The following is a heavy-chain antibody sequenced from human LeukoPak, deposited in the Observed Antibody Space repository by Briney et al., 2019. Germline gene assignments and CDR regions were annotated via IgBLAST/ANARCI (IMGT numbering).Heavy chain of an antibody. CDR3: ARDPRFYDSSGYNDYFDY. V-gene: IGHV4-39*07. CDR2: IYYSGST. J-gene: IGHJ4*02. D-gene: IGHD3-22*01. CDR1: GGSISSSSYY. Sequence: SSETLSLTCTVSGGSISSSSYYWGWIRQPPGKGLEWIGSIYYSGSTYYNPSLKSRVTISVDTSKNQFSLKLRSVTAADTAVYYCARDPRFYDSSGYNDYFDYWGQGTLVTVSS.